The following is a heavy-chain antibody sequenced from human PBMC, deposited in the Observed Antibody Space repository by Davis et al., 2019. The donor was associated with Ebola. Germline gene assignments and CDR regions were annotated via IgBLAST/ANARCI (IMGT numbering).Heavy chain of an antibody. V-gene: IGHV1-24*01. CDR1: GYTLTELS. J-gene: IGHJ4*02. CDR3: ATGVYDSSGYYLAY. D-gene: IGHD3-22*01. Sequence: ASVKVSCKVSGYTLTELSMHWVRQAPGKGLEWMGGFDPEDGETIYAQKFQGRVTMTEDTSTDTAYMELSSLRSEDTAVYYCATGVYDSSGYYLAYWGQGTLVTVSS. CDR2: FDPEDGET.